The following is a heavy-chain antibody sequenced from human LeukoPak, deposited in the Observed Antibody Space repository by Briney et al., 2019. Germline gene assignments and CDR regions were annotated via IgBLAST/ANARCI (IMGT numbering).Heavy chain of an antibody. J-gene: IGHJ4*02. CDR2: ITYSGSI. V-gene: IGHV4-34*01. CDR1: GGSFSGKY. CDR3: ARDLMT. Sequence: PSETLSLTCAVSGGSFSGKYWTWIRQPPGKGLEWIGEITYSGSIYYNPSLKSRVTIPVDTSKNQFSLKLNSVTAADTAVYYCARDLMTWGQGTLATVSS.